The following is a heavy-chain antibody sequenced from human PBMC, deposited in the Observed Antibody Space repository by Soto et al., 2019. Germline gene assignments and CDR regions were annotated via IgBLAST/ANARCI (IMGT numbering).Heavy chain of an antibody. Sequence: WGSMRLSCAASRFTFSSYGMHWVRQAPGKGLEWVAVISYSGSSTYYADSVKGRFTISRDNSKNTLYLQMNSLRAEDTAVYYCAKGAMIVVEKDAFDIWGQGTMVTVSS. D-gene: IGHD3-22*01. CDR1: RFTFSSYG. V-gene: IGHV3-33*06. J-gene: IGHJ3*02. CDR2: ISYSGSST. CDR3: AKGAMIVVEKDAFDI.